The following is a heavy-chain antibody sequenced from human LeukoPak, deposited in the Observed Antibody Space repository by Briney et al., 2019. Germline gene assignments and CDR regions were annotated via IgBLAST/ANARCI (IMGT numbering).Heavy chain of an antibody. CDR2: INHSGST. CDR1: GGSFSGYY. D-gene: IGHD1-1*01. Sequence: PSETLSLTCAVYGGSFSGYYWSWIRQPPGKGLEWIGEINHSGSTNYNPSLKSRVTISVDTSKNQFSLKLSSVTAADTAVYYCARQLNRVSNRNNWFDPWGQGTLVTVSS. CDR3: ARQLNRVSNRNNWFDP. J-gene: IGHJ5*02. V-gene: IGHV4-34*01.